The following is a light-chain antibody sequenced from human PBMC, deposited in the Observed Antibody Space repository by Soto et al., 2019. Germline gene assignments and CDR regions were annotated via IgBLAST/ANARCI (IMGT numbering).Light chain of an antibody. CDR1: SSDVGAYDY. V-gene: IGLV2-14*01. CDR3: SSYTSSTTPV. Sequence: QSVLTQPASVSGSPGQSITISCTGTSSDVGAYDYVSWYQQHPGKAPKLMIFDVSNRPSGVSNRFSGSKSANTAALAISGLQAEDEADYYSSSYTSSTTPVFGGGTKLTVL. J-gene: IGLJ2*01. CDR2: DVS.